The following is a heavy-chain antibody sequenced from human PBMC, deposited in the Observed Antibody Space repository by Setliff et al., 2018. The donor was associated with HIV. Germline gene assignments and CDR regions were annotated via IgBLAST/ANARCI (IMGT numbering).Heavy chain of an antibody. Sequence: PSETLSLTCTVSGDSISRGPYYWSWIRQPAGKGLEWIGRVYTSGDTNYNPSLRSRVTISLDTSKNQLSLKLSSVTAADTAVYYCAHYYYDTSGQPSDYWGQGTLVTVSS. CDR3: AHYYYDTSGQPSDY. J-gene: IGHJ4*02. CDR2: VYTSGDT. CDR1: GDSISRGPYY. V-gene: IGHV4-61*02. D-gene: IGHD3-22*01.